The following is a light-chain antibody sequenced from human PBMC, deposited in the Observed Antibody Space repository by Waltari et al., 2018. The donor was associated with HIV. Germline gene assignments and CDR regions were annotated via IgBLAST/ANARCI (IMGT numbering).Light chain of an antibody. CDR1: SSNIGAGYD. V-gene: IGLV1-40*01. CDR2: GSS. Sequence: QSVLTQPPSVSGAPGQRVTISCTGRSSNIGAGYDVHWYQQLPGTAPKLLIFGSSNRPAGVPDRFHGSKAGTSAALAITGRQAEDEADYYCQSYDSSLSGSVFGGGTKLTVL. CDR3: QSYDSSLSGSV. J-gene: IGLJ2*01.